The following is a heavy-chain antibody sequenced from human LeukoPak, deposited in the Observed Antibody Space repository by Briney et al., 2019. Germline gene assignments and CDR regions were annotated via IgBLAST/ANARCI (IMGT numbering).Heavy chain of an antibody. CDR2: INHSGST. CDR3: ARTVLMVYASYAFDI. Sequence: SETLSLTYAVYGGSFSGYSWSWIRQPPGKGLEWIGEINHSGSTNYNPSLKSRVTISVDTSKNQFSLKLSSVTAADTAVYYCARTVLMVYASYAFDIWGQGTMVTVSS. V-gene: IGHV4-34*01. CDR1: GGSFSGYS. D-gene: IGHD2-8*01. J-gene: IGHJ3*02.